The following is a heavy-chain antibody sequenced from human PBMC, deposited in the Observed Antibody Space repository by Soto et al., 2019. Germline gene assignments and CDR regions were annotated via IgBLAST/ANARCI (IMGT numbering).Heavy chain of an antibody. D-gene: IGHD6-13*01. CDR2: IIPILGIA. Sequence: QVQLVQSGAEVKKPGSSVKVSCKASGGTFSSYTISWVRQAPGQGLEWMGRIIPILGIANYAQKVQGRVTITGDKSTSTAYMELSSLRSEDTAVYYCARRPDAYSSSWSDYWGQGTLVTVSS. CDR3: ARRPDAYSSSWSDY. V-gene: IGHV1-69*02. J-gene: IGHJ4*02. CDR1: GGTFSSYT.